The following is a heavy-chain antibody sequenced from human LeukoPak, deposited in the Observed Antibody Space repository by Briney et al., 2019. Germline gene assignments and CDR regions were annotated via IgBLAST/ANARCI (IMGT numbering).Heavy chain of an antibody. Sequence: SVKVSCKASGFTFTSSAMQWVRQARGQRLEWIGWIVVGSGNTNYAQKFQERVTITREMSTSTAYMELSSLRPEETAVYYCAAAAGDWLTNDAFDIWGQGTMVTVSS. D-gene: IGHD3/OR15-3a*01. CDR2: IVVGSGNT. V-gene: IGHV1-58*02. CDR3: AAAAGDWLTNDAFDI. J-gene: IGHJ3*02. CDR1: GFTFTSSA.